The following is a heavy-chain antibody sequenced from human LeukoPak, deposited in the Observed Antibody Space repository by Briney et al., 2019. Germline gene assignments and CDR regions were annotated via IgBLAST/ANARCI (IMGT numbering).Heavy chain of an antibody. Sequence: SETLSLTCTVSGGSISSYYWSWIRQPPGPGLEWIGYIYYSGSTNYNPSLKSRVTISVDTYKNQFSLKLSSVTAADTAAYYCARVVVTAVGYNAFDIWGQGTMVTVSS. D-gene: IGHD2-21*02. CDR2: IYYSGST. CDR3: ARVVVTAVGYNAFDI. J-gene: IGHJ3*02. CDR1: GGSISSYY. V-gene: IGHV4-59*01.